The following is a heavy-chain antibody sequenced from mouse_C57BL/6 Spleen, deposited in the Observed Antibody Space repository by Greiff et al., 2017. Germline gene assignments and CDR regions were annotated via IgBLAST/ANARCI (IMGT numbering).Heavy chain of an antibody. CDR3: ARSDYGYDAY. CDR1: GYAFSSSW. D-gene: IGHD2-2*01. CDR2: IYPGDGDT. V-gene: IGHV1-82*01. J-gene: IGHJ3*01. Sequence: QVQLQQSGPELVKPGASVKISCKASGYAFSSSWMNWVKQRPGKGLEWIGRIYPGDGDTNYNGKFKGKATLTADKSSSTAYMQLSSLTSEDSAVYFCARSDYGYDAYWGQGTLVTVSA.